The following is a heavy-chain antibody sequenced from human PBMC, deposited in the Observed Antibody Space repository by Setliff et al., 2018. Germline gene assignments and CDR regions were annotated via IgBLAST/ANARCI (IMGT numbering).Heavy chain of an antibody. J-gene: IGHJ4*02. CDR2: ISPYTGNT. Sequence: ASVKVSCKASGYTFTDFGINWVRQAPGQGLEWMGWISPYTGNTYSAQRFQGRLTLTTDTSTSTAYMELRSLGTDDTAVYYCSRLVRYCTTTTCQRASGGEFWGQGTLVTVSS. D-gene: IGHD2-2*01. CDR3: SRLVRYCTTTTCQRASGGEF. CDR1: GYTFTDFG. V-gene: IGHV1-18*01.